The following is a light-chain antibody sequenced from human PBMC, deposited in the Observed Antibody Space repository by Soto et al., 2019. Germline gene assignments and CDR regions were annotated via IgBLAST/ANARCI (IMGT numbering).Light chain of an antibody. V-gene: IGLV2-14*01. CDR3: TSYTSSSGYV. J-gene: IGLJ1*01. CDR2: DVS. CDR1: SSDVGAYSY. Sequence: SALPQPVSVSVSPGQSITMSCTGTSSDVGAYSYVYWYRQHPGKAPKLIIYDVSNRPSGVSNRFSGSKSGNTASLIISGLQAEDEADYYCTSYTSSSGYVFGTGTKVTVL.